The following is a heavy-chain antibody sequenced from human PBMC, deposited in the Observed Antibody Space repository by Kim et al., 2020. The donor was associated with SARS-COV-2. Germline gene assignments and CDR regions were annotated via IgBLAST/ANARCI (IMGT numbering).Heavy chain of an antibody. Sequence: ASVKVSCKASGYTFTSYGISWVRQAPGQGLEWMGWISAYNGNTNYAQKLQGRVTMTTDTSTSTAYMELRSLRSDDTAVYYCARGPDCTNGVCYFGAWFDPWGQGTLVTVSS. CDR2: ISAYNGNT. D-gene: IGHD2-8*01. CDR1: GYTFTSYG. CDR3: ARGPDCTNGVCYFGAWFDP. J-gene: IGHJ5*02. V-gene: IGHV1-18*04.